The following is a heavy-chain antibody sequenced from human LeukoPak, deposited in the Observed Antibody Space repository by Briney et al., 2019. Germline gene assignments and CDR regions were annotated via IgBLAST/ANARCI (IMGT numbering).Heavy chain of an antibody. CDR2: IYYSGST. D-gene: IGHD3-22*01. J-gene: IGHJ5*02. CDR1: GGSISSSSYY. CDR3: ARDRRRVYYDSSGYYGWFDP. V-gene: IGHV4-39*07. Sequence: SETLSLTCTVSGGSISSSSYYWGWIRQPPGKGLEWIGSIYYSGSTYYNPSLKSRVTISVDTSKNQFSLKLSSVTAADTAVYYCARDRRRVYYDSSGYYGWFDPWGQGTLVTVSS.